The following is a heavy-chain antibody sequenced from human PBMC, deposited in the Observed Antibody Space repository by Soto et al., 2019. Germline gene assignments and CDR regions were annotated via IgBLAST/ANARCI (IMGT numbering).Heavy chain of an antibody. Sequence: PSETLSLTCTVTGDSINSRSYYWGWIRQPPGKGLEWIGSIYYDGGTSNNPSLRSRVSMSMDTPKDQFSLKLKSVTAADTALYFCARPRTSVAPQAYFDVWGPGSLVTVSS. CDR3: ARPRTSVAPQAYFDV. V-gene: IGHV4-39*01. CDR1: GDSINSRSYY. D-gene: IGHD3-10*01. CDR2: IYYDGGT. J-gene: IGHJ4*02.